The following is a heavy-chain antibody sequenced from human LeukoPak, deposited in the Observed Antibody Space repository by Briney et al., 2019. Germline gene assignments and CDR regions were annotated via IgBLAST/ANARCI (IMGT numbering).Heavy chain of an antibody. CDR2: IIPTFGTA. J-gene: IGHJ6*02. CDR3: AREGKWFGELFLIYYYGMDV. V-gene: IGHV1-69*01. Sequence: SVKVSCKASGGTFSSYAISWVRQAPGQGLEWMGGIIPTFGTANYAQKFQGRVTITADESTSTAYMELSSLRSEDTAVYYCAREGKWFGELFLIYYYGMDVWGQGTTVTVSS. D-gene: IGHD3-10*01. CDR1: GGTFSSYA.